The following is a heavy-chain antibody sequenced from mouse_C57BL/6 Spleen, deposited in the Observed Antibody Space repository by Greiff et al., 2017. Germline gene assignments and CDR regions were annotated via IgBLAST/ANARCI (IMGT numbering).Heavy chain of an antibody. D-gene: IGHD2-3*01. CDR1: GFNIKDYY. V-gene: IGHV14-1*01. Sequence: VHVKQSGAELVRPGASVKLSCTASGFNIKDYYMHWVKQRPEQGLEWIGRIDPEDGDAEYAPKFQGKATMTADTSSNTAYLQLSSLTSEDTAGYYCARYDGYPLYYAMDYWGQGTSVTVSS. J-gene: IGHJ4*01. CDR2: IDPEDGDA. CDR3: ARYDGYPLYYAMDY.